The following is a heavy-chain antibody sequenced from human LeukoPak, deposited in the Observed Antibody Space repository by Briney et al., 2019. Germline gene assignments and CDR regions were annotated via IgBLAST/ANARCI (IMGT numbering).Heavy chain of an antibody. D-gene: IGHD3-3*01. Sequence: GGSLRLSCAASRFTFSSYSMNWVRQAPGKGLEWVSSISSSGSYIYYADSVKGRFTISRDNAKNSLYLQMNSLRAEDTAVYYCARDPLLTTYYYYYYMDVWGKGTTVTVSS. CDR3: ARDPLLTTYYYYYYMDV. CDR2: ISSSGSYI. J-gene: IGHJ6*03. V-gene: IGHV3-21*01. CDR1: RFTFSSYS.